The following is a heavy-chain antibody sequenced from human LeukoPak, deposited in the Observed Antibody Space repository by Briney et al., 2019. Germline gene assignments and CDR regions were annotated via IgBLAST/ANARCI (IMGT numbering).Heavy chain of an antibody. CDR2: ISSSDTTI. Sequence: PGGSLRLSFAASGFTFSSYSMKWVRPAPGKGLEWLSYISSSDTTIYYADSVKGRFTISRDNAKNSLYLQMNSLRAEDTAVYYCVRGASGWSLGYWGQGTLVTVSS. CDR3: VRGASGWSLGY. J-gene: IGHJ4*02. V-gene: IGHV3-48*04. CDR1: GFTFSSYS. D-gene: IGHD6-19*01.